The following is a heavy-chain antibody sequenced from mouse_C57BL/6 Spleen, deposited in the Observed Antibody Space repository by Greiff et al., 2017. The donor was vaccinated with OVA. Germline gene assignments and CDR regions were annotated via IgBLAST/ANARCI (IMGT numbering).Heavy chain of an antibody. CDR3: ARLGYYANYAMDY. V-gene: IGHV5-9*01. J-gene: IGHJ4*01. CDR1: GFTFSSYT. Sequence: EVHLVESGGGLVKPGGSLKLSCAASGFTFSSYTMSWVRQTPEQRLEWVATISGGGGNTYYPDSVKGRFTISRDNAKNTLYLQMSSLRSEDTALYYCARLGYYANYAMDYWGQGTSVTVSS. D-gene: IGHD1-1*01. CDR2: ISGGGGNT.